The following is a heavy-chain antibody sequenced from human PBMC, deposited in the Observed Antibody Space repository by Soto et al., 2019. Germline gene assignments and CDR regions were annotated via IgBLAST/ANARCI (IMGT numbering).Heavy chain of an antibody. J-gene: IGHJ4*02. CDR3: AKTYGFLGGYYFDY. Sequence: ASVKVSCKASGYTFTNYYIHWVRQAPGQGLEWMAVINPSGGSTRYAQKFQGRVTMTRDTSTSTVYMELSSLRSEDTAVYYCAKTYGFLGGYYFDYWGQRTLVTVSS. D-gene: IGHD3-16*01. V-gene: IGHV1-46*01. CDR1: GYTFTNYY. CDR2: INPSGGST.